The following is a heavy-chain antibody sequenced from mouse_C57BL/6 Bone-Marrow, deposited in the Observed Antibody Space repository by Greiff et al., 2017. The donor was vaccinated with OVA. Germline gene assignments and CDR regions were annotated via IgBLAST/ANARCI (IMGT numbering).Heavy chain of an antibody. CDR3: TTIYYGNYAWFAY. V-gene: IGHV14-4*01. Sequence: EVQLQESGAELVRPGASVKLSCTASGFNIKDDYMHWVKQRPEQGLEWIGWIDPENGDTEYASKFQGKATITADTSSNTAYLQLSSLTSEDTAVYYCTTIYYGNYAWFAYWGQGTLVTVSA. D-gene: IGHD2-1*01. CDR2: IDPENGDT. J-gene: IGHJ3*01. CDR1: GFNIKDDY.